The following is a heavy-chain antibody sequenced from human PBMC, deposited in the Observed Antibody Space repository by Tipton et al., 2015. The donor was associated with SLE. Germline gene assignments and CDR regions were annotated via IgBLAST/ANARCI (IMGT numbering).Heavy chain of an antibody. J-gene: IGHJ4*02. CDR3: ASILGNTNPSDF. CDR2: LSTDGSVT. CDR1: GFTFHYYW. D-gene: IGHD2-8*01. V-gene: IGHV3-74*01. Sequence: SLRLSCAASGFTFHYYWMHWVRQAPGKGLVWVSRLSTDGSVTTYADSVKGRLTISRDNAKNTLYLQMDSLRPEDTSIYYCASILGNTNPSDFWGQGTLVTVSS.